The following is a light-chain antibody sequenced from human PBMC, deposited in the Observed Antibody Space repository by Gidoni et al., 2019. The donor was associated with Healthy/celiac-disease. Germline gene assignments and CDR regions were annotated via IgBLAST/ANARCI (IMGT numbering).Light chain of an antibody. V-gene: IGKV1-5*03. CDR2: KAS. CDR1: QSISSW. J-gene: IGKJ1*01. CDR3: QQYNSYWT. Sequence: DLHITQSPSTLSASVGDRVTITCRASQSISSWLAWYQQKPGKAPKLLIYKASSLESGVPSRFSGSGSGTEFTLTISSLQPDEFATYYCQQYNSYWTFGQGTKVEIK.